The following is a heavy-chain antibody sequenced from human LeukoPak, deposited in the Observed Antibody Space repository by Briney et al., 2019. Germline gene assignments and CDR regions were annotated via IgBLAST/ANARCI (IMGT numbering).Heavy chain of an antibody. D-gene: IGHD3-9*01. Sequence: PGGSLRLSCAASGFTFSSYGMHWVRQAPGKGLEWVAVISYDGSNKYYADSVKGRFTISRDNSKNTLYLQMNSLRAEDTAVYYCAKTVIAGYYDILTGYIHWGQGTLVTVSP. CDR1: GFTFSSYG. V-gene: IGHV3-30*18. CDR2: ISYDGSNK. CDR3: AKTVIAGYYDILTGYIH. J-gene: IGHJ4*02.